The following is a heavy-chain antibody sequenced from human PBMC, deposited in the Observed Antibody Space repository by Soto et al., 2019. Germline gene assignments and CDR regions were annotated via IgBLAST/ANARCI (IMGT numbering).Heavy chain of an antibody. Sequence: ASVKVSCKASGYTFTHYYIHWVRQAPGQGLEWMGIINPNGGITTYAQKFRAGFTMTRDTSTSTVYLELSSLRSEDSAIYYCATSVNSAMAFDYWGQGTLVTVS. CDR1: GYTFTHYY. CDR2: INPNGGIT. V-gene: IGHV1-46*01. D-gene: IGHD5-18*01. CDR3: ATSVNSAMAFDY. J-gene: IGHJ4*02.